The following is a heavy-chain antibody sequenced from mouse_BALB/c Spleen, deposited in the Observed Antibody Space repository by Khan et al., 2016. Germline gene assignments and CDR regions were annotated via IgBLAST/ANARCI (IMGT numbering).Heavy chain of an antibody. J-gene: IGHJ3*01. Sequence: EVQLQESGPGLVKPSQSLSLTCTVTGYSITSDYAWNWIRQFPGNKLEWMGYISYSGSTSYNPSLKSRISITRDTSKNQFFLQLNSVTTEDTATYYCARCGAARAYPWFAYWGQGTLVTVSA. CDR2: ISYSGST. CDR1: GYSITSDYA. V-gene: IGHV3-2*02. CDR3: ARCGAARAYPWFAY. D-gene: IGHD3-1*01.